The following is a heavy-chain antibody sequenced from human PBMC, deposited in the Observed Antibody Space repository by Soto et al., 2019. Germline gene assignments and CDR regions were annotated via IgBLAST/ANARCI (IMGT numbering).Heavy chain of an antibody. V-gene: IGHV3-23*01. Sequence: GGSLRLSCAASGFTFSSYAMSWVRQAPGKGLEWVSAISGSGGSTYNADSVTGRFTISRSNAKNTLYLQKNSLSAEDPDVYYCAKGGGIVLMVSALFPLDYYYGMDVWGQGTTVTVSS. D-gene: IGHD2-8*01. CDR2: ISGSGGST. CDR1: GFTFSSYA. J-gene: IGHJ6*02. CDR3: AKGGGIVLMVSALFPLDYYYGMDV.